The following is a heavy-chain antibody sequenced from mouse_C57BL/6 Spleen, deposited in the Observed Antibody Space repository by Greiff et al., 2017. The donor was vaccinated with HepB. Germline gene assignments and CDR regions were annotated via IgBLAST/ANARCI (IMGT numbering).Heavy chain of an antibody. D-gene: IGHD1-1*01. CDR1: GFNIKDDY. CDR2: IDPENGDT. J-gene: IGHJ2*01. Sequence: DVQLVESGAELVRPGASVKLSCTASGFNIKDDYMHWVKQRPEQGLEWIGWIDPENGDTEYASKFQGKATITADTSSNTAYLQLSSLTSEDTAVYYCTTGIYYGNFFDYWGQGTTLTVSS. CDR3: TTGIYYGNFFDY. V-gene: IGHV14-4*01.